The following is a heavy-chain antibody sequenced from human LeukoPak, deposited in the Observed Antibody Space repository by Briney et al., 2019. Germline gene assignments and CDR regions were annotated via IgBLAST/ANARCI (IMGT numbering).Heavy chain of an antibody. CDR2: FDPEDGET. CDR3: ASMVRGVILPFDY. J-gene: IGHJ4*02. Sequence: GASVKVSCKVCGYTLTELSMHWVRQAPGKGLEWMGGFDPEDGETIYAQKFQGRVTMTEDTSTDTAYMELSSLRSEDTAVYYCASMVRGVILPFDYWGQGTLVTVSS. CDR1: GYTLTELS. V-gene: IGHV1-24*01. D-gene: IGHD3-10*01.